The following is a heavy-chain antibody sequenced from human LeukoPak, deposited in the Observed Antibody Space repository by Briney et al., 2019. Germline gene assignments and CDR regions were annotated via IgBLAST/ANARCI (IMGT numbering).Heavy chain of an antibody. CDR1: GGSINAYY. Sequence: KSSETLSLTCNVSGGSINAYYWSWIRQPPGKGLEWIGYISYSGNTNYNPSLKSRVTISVDTSKNQFSLRLSSVTAADTAVYYCARRAREGYYFDYWGQGTLVTVSS. CDR2: ISYSGNT. CDR3: ARRAREGYYFDY. V-gene: IGHV4-59*08. D-gene: IGHD6-13*01. J-gene: IGHJ4*02.